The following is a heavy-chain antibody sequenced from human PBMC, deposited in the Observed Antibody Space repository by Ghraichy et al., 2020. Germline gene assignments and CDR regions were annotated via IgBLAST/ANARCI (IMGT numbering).Heavy chain of an antibody. J-gene: IGHJ4*02. Sequence: GGSLRLSCEATGFTFSSYAMHWVRQAPGKGLEWLAIISYDGSAESYADSVRGRFAISRDNSKNTVYLQVNRRRADDTAVYYCAKEKYSSSWSDFDYWGQGTLVTISS. V-gene: IGHV3-30*09. CDR3: AKEKYSSSWSDFDY. CDR1: GFTFSSYA. D-gene: IGHD6-13*01. CDR2: ISYDGSAE.